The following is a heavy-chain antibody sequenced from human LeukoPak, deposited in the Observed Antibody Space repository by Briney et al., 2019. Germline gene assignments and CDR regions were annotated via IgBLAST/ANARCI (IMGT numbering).Heavy chain of an antibody. V-gene: IGHV3-30*04. J-gene: IGHJ4*02. CDR1: GFTFSSYA. CDR3: ARDIRLEKQQLLLLPDY. Sequence: GGSLRLSCAASGFTFSSYAMHWVRQAPGKGLEWVAVISYDGSNKYYADSVKGRFTISRDNSKNTLYLQMNSLRAEDTAFYYCARDIRLEKQQLLLLPDYWGQGTLVTVSS. CDR2: ISYDGSNK. D-gene: IGHD6-13*01.